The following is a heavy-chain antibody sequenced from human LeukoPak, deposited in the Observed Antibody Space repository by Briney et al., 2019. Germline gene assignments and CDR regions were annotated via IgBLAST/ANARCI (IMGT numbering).Heavy chain of an antibody. J-gene: IGHJ4*02. Sequence: PSETLSLTCTVSGGSISSGGYYWSWVRQHPGKGLEWIGHIYYSGSTYYNPSLKSRVTISVDTSKNQFSLKLSSVTAADAAVYYCARNTVTTVMFDYWGQGTLVTVSS. CDR1: GGSISSGGYY. V-gene: IGHV4-31*03. D-gene: IGHD4-17*01. CDR3: ARNTVTTVMFDY. CDR2: IYYSGST.